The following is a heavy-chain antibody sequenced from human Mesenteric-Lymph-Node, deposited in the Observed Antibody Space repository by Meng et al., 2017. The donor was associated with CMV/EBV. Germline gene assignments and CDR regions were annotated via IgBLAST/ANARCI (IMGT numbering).Heavy chain of an antibody. J-gene: IGHJ4*02. Sequence: GESLKISCGGSGLNFDRYGMHWVRQAPGRGLEWVATISYDGTKKYHADSVKGRFTISRDNSRNTAYLQLNSLTPGDTAIYYCAGEYQLLNAPYFEYWGQGTVVTVSS. D-gene: IGHD2-2*01. CDR1: GLNFDRYG. CDR3: AGEYQLLNAPYFEY. CDR2: ISYDGTKK. V-gene: IGHV3-30*03.